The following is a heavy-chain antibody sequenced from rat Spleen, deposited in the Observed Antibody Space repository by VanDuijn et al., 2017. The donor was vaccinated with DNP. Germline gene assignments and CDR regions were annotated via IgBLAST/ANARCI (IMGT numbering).Heavy chain of an antibody. CDR2: ISTVGDNG. D-gene: IGHD1-6*01. V-gene: IGHV5S13*01. CDR1: GFSFRNYG. J-gene: IGHJ4*01. Sequence: EVQLVESGGDLVQPGRSLKLSCTASGFSFRNYGMAWVRQTPTKGLEWVASISTVGDNGVYRDSVQGRFTISRDNTNSTLYLQMDSLRSEDTATYYCTTSEAYTTDAWGQGTSVTVSS. CDR3: TTSEAYTTDA.